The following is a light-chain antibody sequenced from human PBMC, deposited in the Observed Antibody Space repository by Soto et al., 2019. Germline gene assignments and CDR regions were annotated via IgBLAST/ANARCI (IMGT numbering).Light chain of an antibody. CDR2: TAS. CDR3: QQSYSTLWT. Sequence: DIQMTQSPSSLSASALDRVTITCRASQNIASHLNWYQQKPGKAPKLLIYTASSLQSGVPSRFSGSGSGTDFTLTISSLQPEDFATYYCQQSYSTLWTFGQGTKVDIK. CDR1: QNIASH. V-gene: IGKV1-39*01. J-gene: IGKJ1*01.